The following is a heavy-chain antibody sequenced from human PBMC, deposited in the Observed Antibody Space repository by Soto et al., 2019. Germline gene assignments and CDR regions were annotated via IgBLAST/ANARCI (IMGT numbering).Heavy chain of an antibody. J-gene: IGHJ6*02. D-gene: IGHD1-1*01. V-gene: IGHV1-8*01. Sequence: SAKACCEECGYTKTGYDSCWVRQATGQGLEWMGWMNPNSGNTVYAQKFQDRVTMTRNTSISTAYMELSSLRSEDTAVYYCARERNMYGMDVWGQGTTVTVSS. CDR3: ARERNMYGMDV. CDR2: MNPNSGNT. CDR1: GYTKTGYD.